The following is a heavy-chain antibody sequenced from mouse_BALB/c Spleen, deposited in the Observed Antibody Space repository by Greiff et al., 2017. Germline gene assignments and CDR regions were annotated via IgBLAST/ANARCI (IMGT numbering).Heavy chain of an antibody. V-gene: IGHV5-6-3*01. Sequence: EVQLVESGGGLVQPGGSLKLSCAASGFTFSSYGMSWVRQTPDKRLELVATINSNGGSTYYPDSVKGRFTISRDNARNILYLQMSSLRSEDTAMYYCARGGGSSDYWGQGTTLTVSS. D-gene: IGHD1-1*01. J-gene: IGHJ2*01. CDR3: ARGGGSSDY. CDR1: GFTFSSYG. CDR2: INSNGGST.